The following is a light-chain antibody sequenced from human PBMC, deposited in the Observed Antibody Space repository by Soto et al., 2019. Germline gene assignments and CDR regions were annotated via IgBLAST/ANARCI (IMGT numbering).Light chain of an antibody. V-gene: IGKV3-11*01. J-gene: IGKJ4*01. CDR3: QQRSNWPLA. CDR1: QSVGSY. Sequence: EIVLTQSPATLSLSPGERATLSCRSSQSVGSYLAWYQQKPGQAPRLLMYDASNRATGIPARFSGSGSGTDFTLTINSLEPEDVAVYYCQQRSNWPLAFGGGTKVEIK. CDR2: DAS.